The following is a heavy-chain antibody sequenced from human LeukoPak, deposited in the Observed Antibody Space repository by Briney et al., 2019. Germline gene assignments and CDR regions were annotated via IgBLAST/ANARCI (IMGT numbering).Heavy chain of an antibody. CDR1: GYTFTGYY. CDR3: ARGGKVAARPCDY. V-gene: IGHV1-2*02. CDR2: INPNSGGT. J-gene: IGHJ4*02. Sequence: ASVKVSCKASGYTFTGYYMHWVRQAPGQGLEWMGWINPNSGGTNYAQKFHGRVTMTRDTSISTAYMELSRLRSDDTAVYYCARGGKVAARPCDYWGQGTLVTVSS. D-gene: IGHD6-6*01.